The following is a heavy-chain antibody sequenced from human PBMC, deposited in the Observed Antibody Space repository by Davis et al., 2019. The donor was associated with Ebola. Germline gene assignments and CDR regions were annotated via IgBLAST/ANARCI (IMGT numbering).Heavy chain of an antibody. CDR2: VHYSGGT. D-gene: IGHD3/OR15-3a*01. V-gene: IGHV4-4*02. J-gene: IGHJ6*02. Sequence: SETLSLTCAVSGDSINSRQWWTWVRPAPGKGLEWIGEVHYSGGTTYNPSVKSRVIMSVDQSKNQFSLKLTSVTAADTAVYYCARGRMTIGGLVIPYGMDVWGQGTTVTVSS. CDR3: ARGRMTIGGLVIPYGMDV. CDR1: GDSINSRQW.